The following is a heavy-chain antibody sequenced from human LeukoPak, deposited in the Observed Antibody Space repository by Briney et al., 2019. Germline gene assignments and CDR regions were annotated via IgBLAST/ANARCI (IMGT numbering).Heavy chain of an antibody. Sequence: GESLKISCKGSGYSFTSYWISWVRQMPGKSLEWMGRIDPSDSYTNYSPSFQGHVTISADKSISTAYLQWSSLKASDTAMYYCARLQVEMATAVDYWGQGTLVTVSS. CDR3: ARLQVEMATAVDY. D-gene: IGHD5-24*01. CDR1: GYSFTSYW. CDR2: IDPSDSYT. V-gene: IGHV5-10-1*01. J-gene: IGHJ4*02.